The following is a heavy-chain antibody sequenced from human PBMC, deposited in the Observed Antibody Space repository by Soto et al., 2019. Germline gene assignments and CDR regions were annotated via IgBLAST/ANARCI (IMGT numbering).Heavy chain of an antibody. D-gene: IGHD6-19*01. CDR2: IKHDGSEK. CDR3: ARAMGTDGWSNHPFDI. J-gene: IGHJ3*02. Sequence: GGSLRLSCAASEFTFSRYWMDWVRQAPRKGLEWVATIKHDGSEKYYADSVKGRFIISRDNAKNSVFLQMNGLRVEDTAVYFCARAMGTDGWSNHPFDIWGQGTMVTVSS. CDR1: EFTFSRYW. V-gene: IGHV3-7*04.